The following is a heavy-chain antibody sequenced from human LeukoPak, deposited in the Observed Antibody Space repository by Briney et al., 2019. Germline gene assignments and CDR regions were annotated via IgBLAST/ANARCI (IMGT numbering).Heavy chain of an antibody. Sequence: ASVKVSCKASGYTFSSYGIIWVRQAPGQGLEWMGWVSAFNGNTDYAPKLQGRVTMTTDTSTSTAYMELRSLRSDDTAVYYCARGGLGSIAAAAYFDYWGQGTLVTVSP. J-gene: IGHJ4*02. CDR1: GYTFSSYG. V-gene: IGHV1-18*01. D-gene: IGHD6-13*01. CDR2: VSAFNGNT. CDR3: ARGGLGSIAAAAYFDY.